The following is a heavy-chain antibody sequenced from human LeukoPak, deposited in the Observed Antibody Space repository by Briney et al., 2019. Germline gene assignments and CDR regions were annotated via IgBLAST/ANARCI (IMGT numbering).Heavy chain of an antibody. D-gene: IGHD4-17*01. J-gene: IGHJ4*02. CDR1: GFTFSSYS. CDR2: ISNTGSST. CDR3: ARAGDYGPFDS. V-gene: IGHV3-48*04. Sequence: GGSLRLSCAASGFTFSSYSMNWVRQAPGKGLEWVSYISNTGSSTYYADSVKGRFTISRDNAKNSLYLQMNSLRAEDTAIYYCARAGDYGPFDSWGQGTLVTVSS.